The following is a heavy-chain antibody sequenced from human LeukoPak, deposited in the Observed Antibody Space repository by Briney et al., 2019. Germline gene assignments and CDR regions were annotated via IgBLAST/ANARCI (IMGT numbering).Heavy chain of an antibody. D-gene: IGHD6-19*01. CDR2: IYYTGSS. V-gene: IGHV4-59*02. J-gene: IGHJ4*02. CDR3: ARETLSSSGGRYYFDY. CDR1: GGSVSDYY. Sequence: SETLSLTCTASGGSVSDYYWSWIRQSPGKGLEWIGYIYYTGSSSYNPSLRSRVTISADTSKNQFSLKLSSVTAADTAVYYCARETLSSSGGRYYFDYWGQGTLVTVSS.